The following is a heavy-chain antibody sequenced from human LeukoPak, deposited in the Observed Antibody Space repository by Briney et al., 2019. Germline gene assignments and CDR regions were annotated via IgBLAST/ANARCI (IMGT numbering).Heavy chain of an antibody. V-gene: IGHV3-48*04. Sequence: GGSLRLSCAASGFIFSTSGLNWVRQAPGKGLEWVPFIGTNSRTTYYGDSVKSRFTISRDNAKNSLFLQMDSLRAEDTAVYYCTKDFLIDPLWGQGTLVTVSS. CDR3: TKDFLIDPL. D-gene: IGHD2/OR15-2a*01. CDR2: IGTNSRTT. J-gene: IGHJ4*02. CDR1: GFIFSTSG.